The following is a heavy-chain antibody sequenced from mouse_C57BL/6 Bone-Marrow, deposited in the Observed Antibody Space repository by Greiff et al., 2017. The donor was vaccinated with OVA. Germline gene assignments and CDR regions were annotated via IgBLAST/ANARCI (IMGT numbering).Heavy chain of an antibody. CDR2: INPSSGYT. Sequence: VKLVESGAELARPGASVKMSCKASGYTFTSYTMHWVKQRPGQGLEWIGYINPSSGYTKYNQKFKDKATLTADKSSSTAYMQLSSLTSEDSAVYYCAREGALYYGYDGGFAYWGQGTLVTVSA. CDR3: AREGALYYGYDGGFAY. J-gene: IGHJ3*01. D-gene: IGHD2-2*01. V-gene: IGHV1-4*01. CDR1: GYTFTSYT.